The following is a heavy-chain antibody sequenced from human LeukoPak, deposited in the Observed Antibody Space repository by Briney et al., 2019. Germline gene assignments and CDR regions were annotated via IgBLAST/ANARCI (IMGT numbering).Heavy chain of an antibody. J-gene: IGHJ4*02. CDR1: GGSISSSSYY. CDR3: ARLFDS. V-gene: IGHV4-39*01. Sequence: SETLSLTCTVSGGSISSSSYYWGWVRQPPGKGLEWIGSIYYTGNTYYSPSLQSRVTISVDTSKNQFSLRLSSVTAVDTAVYYCARLFDSWGQGTLVTVSS. CDR2: IYYTGNT.